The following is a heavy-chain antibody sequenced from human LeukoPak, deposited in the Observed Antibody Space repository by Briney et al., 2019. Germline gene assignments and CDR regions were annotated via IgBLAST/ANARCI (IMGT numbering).Heavy chain of an antibody. D-gene: IGHD3-10*01. CDR2: IGSSSSTI. CDR1: GFTFSSYG. Sequence: PGGSLRLSCTASGFTFSSYGMTWVRQAPGKGLEWVSYIGSSSSTIYYADSVKGRFTISRDNAKNSLYLQMNSLRAEDTAVYYCARHYYGSGSYYFDYWGQGTLVTVSS. J-gene: IGHJ4*02. CDR3: ARHYYGSGSYYFDY. V-gene: IGHV3-48*04.